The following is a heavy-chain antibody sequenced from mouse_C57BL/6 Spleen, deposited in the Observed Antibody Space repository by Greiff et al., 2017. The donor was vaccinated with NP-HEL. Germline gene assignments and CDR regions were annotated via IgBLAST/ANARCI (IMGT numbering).Heavy chain of an antibody. CDR3: AKMDDYEDAWFAY. CDR1: GFNIKNTY. V-gene: IGHV14-3*01. Sequence: EVQLQQSVAELVRPGASVKLSCTASGFNIKNTYMHWVKQRPEQGLEWIGRIDPANGNTKYAPKFPGKATITADTSSNTAYLQLSSLTSEDTAIYYCAKMDDYEDAWFAYWGQGTLVTVSA. D-gene: IGHD2-4*01. J-gene: IGHJ3*01. CDR2: IDPANGNT.